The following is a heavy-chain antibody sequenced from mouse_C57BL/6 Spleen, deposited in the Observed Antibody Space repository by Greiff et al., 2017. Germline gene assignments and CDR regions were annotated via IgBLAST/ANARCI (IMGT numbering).Heavy chain of an antibody. CDR2: INPNNGGT. CDR3: AIGGILELKYAMDY. Sequence: EVQLQQSGPELVKPGASVKISCKASGYTFTDYYMNWVKQSHGKSLEWIGDINPNNGGTSYNQKFKGKATLTVDKSSSTAYMQLSSLTSEDSAVYYCAIGGILELKYAMDYWGQGTSVTVSS. CDR1: GYTFTDYY. V-gene: IGHV1-26*01. D-gene: IGHD4-1*01. J-gene: IGHJ4*01.